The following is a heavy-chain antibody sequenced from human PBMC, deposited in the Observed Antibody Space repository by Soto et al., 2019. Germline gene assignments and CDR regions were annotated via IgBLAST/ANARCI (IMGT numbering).Heavy chain of an antibody. Sequence: ASVKVSCKASGYTFTSYGISWVRQAPGQGLEWMGWISAYNGNTNYAQKLQGRVTMTTDTSTSTAYMELRSLRSDDTAVYYCARGRAYCGGDCYSGVYYYYGMDVWGQGTTVTVSS. D-gene: IGHD2-21*02. CDR3: ARGRAYCGGDCYSGVYYYYGMDV. J-gene: IGHJ6*02. V-gene: IGHV1-18*01. CDR1: GYTFTSYG. CDR2: ISAYNGNT.